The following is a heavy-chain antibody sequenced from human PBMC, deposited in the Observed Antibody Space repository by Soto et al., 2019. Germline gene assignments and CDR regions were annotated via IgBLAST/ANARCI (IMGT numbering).Heavy chain of an antibody. Sequence: GGSLRLSYAASGFTFGGYSVNWVRQAQGKGLEWVSSISSSSSYIYYADSVKGRFTISRDNAKNSLYLQMNSLRAEDTAVYYCARERSGIAAAADYWGQGTLVTVSS. J-gene: IGHJ4*02. CDR1: GFTFGGYS. D-gene: IGHD6-13*01. CDR2: ISSSSSYI. CDR3: ARERSGIAAAADY. V-gene: IGHV3-21*01.